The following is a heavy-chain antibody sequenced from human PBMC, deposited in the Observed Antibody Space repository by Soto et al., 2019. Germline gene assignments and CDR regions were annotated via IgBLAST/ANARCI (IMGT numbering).Heavy chain of an antibody. CDR3: AASCVGCGGFNYYGMDV. Sequence: QVQLQESGPGLVKPSQTLSLTCSVSGASISSGGYYWNWIRQHPGKGLEWIGYIYYSGTTYYNPSLKSRVTISVDTSKNQFSLKLSSVTAADTAVYYCAASCVGCGGFNYYGMDVWGQATTVTVSS. V-gene: IGHV4-31*03. CDR1: GASISSGGYY. CDR2: IYYSGTT. D-gene: IGHD2-21*01. J-gene: IGHJ6*02.